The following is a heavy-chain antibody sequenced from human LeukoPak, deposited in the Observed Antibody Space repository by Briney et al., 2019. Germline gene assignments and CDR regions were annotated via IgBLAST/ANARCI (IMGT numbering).Heavy chain of an antibody. CDR2: ISSSNGTI. CDR3: ATSGSYRFDY. D-gene: IGHD1-26*01. V-gene: IGHV3-48*02. CDR1: GFTFSSYS. Sequence: PGGSLRLSCAASGFTFSSYSMNWVRQAPGKGLEWVSYISSSNGTIYYADSVKGRFTISRDNAQNSLYLQMNSLRDDDTAVYYCATSGSYRFDYWGQGTLVTVSS. J-gene: IGHJ4*02.